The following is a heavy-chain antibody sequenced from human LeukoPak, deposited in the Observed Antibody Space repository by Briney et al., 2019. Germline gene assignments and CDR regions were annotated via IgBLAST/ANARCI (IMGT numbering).Heavy chain of an antibody. V-gene: IGHV3-43*01. Sequence: GGSLRLSCAASGFTFDDFPMHWVRQQPGKGLEWVSLVSVDGDTKYYADSVRGRFTISRDNSENSLYLQMNSLRIEDTAFYYCAKDIIGYAPLWGQGTLVTVSS. CDR2: VSVDGDTK. J-gene: IGHJ4*02. D-gene: IGHD2-8*01. CDR3: AKDIIGYAPL. CDR1: GFTFDDFP.